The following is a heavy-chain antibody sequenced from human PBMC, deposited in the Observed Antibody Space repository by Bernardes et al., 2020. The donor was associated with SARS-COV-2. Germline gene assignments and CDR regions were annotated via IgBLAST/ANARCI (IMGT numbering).Heavy chain of an antibody. V-gene: IGHV3-74*01. CDR3: ARGIGDEQ. D-gene: IGHD2-15*01. J-gene: IGHJ4*02. CDR2: INGNGSII. CDR1: GFSIRSYW. Sequence: AGSLSLTCAASGFSIRSYWLHWVRQAPGKGLQWVSRINGNGSIITYPASVKGRFPITRDNAKNTLYLQMNSLRAEDTAGYYCARGIGDEQWGPGTPVTVSA.